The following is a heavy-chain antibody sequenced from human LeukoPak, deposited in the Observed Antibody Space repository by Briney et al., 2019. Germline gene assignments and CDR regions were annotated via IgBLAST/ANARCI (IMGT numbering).Heavy chain of an antibody. J-gene: IGHJ6*03. CDR2: IRYDGSNK. V-gene: IGHV3-30*02. CDR3: AREGLDDGSYHYYFIDV. CDR1: GFTFSSYA. D-gene: IGHD1-26*01. Sequence: GGSLRLSCAASGFTFSSYAMHWVRQAPGKGLEWVAFIRYDGSNKHYVDSVKGRFTISRDNSNNTLYLQMNSLRAEDTAVYYCAREGLDDGSYHYYFIDVWGKGTTVTVSS.